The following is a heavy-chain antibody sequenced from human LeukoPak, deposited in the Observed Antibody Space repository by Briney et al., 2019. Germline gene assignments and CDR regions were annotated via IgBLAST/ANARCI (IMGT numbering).Heavy chain of an antibody. CDR3: AHRSIAAAGKEFDY. CDR1: GFSLSTSGVG. V-gene: IGHV2-5*01. D-gene: IGHD6-13*01. J-gene: IGHJ4*02. CDR2: IYWNDDK. Sequence: SGPTLVNPTQTLTLTCTFSGFSLSTSGVGVGWIRQPPGKALEWLALIYWNDDKRYNPSLKSRLTITKDTSKNQVVLTMTNMDPVDTATYYCAHRSIAAAGKEFDYWGQGTLVTVSS.